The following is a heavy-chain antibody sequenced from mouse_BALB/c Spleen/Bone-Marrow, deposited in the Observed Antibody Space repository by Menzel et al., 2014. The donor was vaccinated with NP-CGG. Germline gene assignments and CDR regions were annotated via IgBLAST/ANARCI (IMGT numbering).Heavy chain of an antibody. Sequence: EVKLMESGGGLVKPGGSLKLSCAASGFAFSGNDMSWVRQTPEKRLEWVAYISSGGGSTYYPDTVKGRFTISRDNAKITLYLQMNSLKSEDTAMYYCARQRGYAYAMDYWGQGTSVTVSS. J-gene: IGHJ4*01. CDR3: ARQRGYAYAMDY. CDR1: GFAFSGND. CDR2: ISSGGGST. V-gene: IGHV5-12-1*01. D-gene: IGHD2-2*01.